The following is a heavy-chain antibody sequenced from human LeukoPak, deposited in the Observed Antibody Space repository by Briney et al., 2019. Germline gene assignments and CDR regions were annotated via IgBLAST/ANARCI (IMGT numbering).Heavy chain of an antibody. J-gene: IGHJ5*02. Sequence: SETLSLTCAVYGGSFSGYYWSWIRQPPGKGLEWIGEINHSGSTNYNPSLKSRVTISVDTSKNQFSLKLSSVTAADTAVYYCVRGQGIAADGWFDPWGQGTLVTVSS. CDR2: INHSGST. CDR1: GGSFSGYY. D-gene: IGHD6-13*01. V-gene: IGHV4-34*01. CDR3: VRGQGIAADGWFDP.